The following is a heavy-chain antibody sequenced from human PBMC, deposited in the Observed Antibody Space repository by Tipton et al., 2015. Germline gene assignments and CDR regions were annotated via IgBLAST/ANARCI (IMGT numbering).Heavy chain of an antibody. Sequence: TLSLTCDVSGDLINTDYWTWIRQPPGKGLEWIGEVNHSGNTNYNPSLESRFIISEDTSKNQFSLTVFSVTAADTAVYYCARGDDILAYLYFDLWGRGTLVSVSS. CDR1: GDLINTDY. CDR2: VNHSGNT. CDR3: ARGDDILAYLYFDL. V-gene: IGHV4-34*01. J-gene: IGHJ2*01. D-gene: IGHD3-9*01.